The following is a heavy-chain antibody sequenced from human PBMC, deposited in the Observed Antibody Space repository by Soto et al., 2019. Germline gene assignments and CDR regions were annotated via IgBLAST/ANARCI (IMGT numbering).Heavy chain of an antibody. V-gene: IGHV3-30*18. D-gene: IGHD2-2*02. Sequence: QVQLVESGGGVVQPGRSLRLSCAASGFTFSSYGMHWVRQAPGKGLEWVAVISYDGSNKYYADSVKGRFTISRDNSKNTLYLQMNSLRDEDTAVYYCAKDREVVPAAIFDYYYYGMDVWGQGTTVTVSS. CDR1: GFTFSSYG. CDR3: AKDREVVPAAIFDYYYYGMDV. J-gene: IGHJ6*02. CDR2: ISYDGSNK.